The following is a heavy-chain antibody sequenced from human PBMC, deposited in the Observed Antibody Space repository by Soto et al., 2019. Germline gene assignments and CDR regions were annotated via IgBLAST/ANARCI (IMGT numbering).Heavy chain of an antibody. D-gene: IGHD7-27*01. V-gene: IGHV3-21*01. CDR3: ARDYLTGDPREAFDS. CDR2: IDPTSTEI. Sequence: EVQLVESGGXXVKPGESLRLSCTASGFNFGAFSLSWVRQAPGKGLEWVSSIDPTSTEIHYADSVEGRFSVYRDSTKNSLYLQMISLRFKDTGVYYCARDYLTGDPREAFDSWGQGTLVTVSS. CDR1: GFNFGAFS. J-gene: IGHJ4*02.